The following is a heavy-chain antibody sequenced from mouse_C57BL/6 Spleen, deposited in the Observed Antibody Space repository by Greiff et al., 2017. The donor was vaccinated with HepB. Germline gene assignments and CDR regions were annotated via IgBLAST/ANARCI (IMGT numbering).Heavy chain of an antibody. CDR2: IYPGSGST. V-gene: IGHV1-55*01. Sequence: QVQLQQPGAELVKPGASVKMSCKASGYTFTSYWITWVKQRPGQGLEWIGDIYPGSGSTNYNEKFKSKATLTVDTSSSTAYMQLSSLTSEDSAVYYCARLEDYEGGYYAMDYWGQGTSVTVSS. J-gene: IGHJ4*01. CDR3: ARLEDYEGGYYAMDY. D-gene: IGHD2-4*01. CDR1: GYTFTSYW.